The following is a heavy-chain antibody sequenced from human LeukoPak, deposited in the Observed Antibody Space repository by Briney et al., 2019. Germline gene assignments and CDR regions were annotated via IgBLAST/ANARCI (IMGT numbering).Heavy chain of an antibody. Sequence: PSETLSLTCTVSGGSISTNYWSWIRQPPGKGLEWIGNIFYSGRNNYNPSLRSRVTMSVDTSKNQFSLKLNSVTAADTAVYYCARLSGNSHFDYRGQGTLVTVSS. CDR2: IFYSGRN. CDR1: GGSISTNY. J-gene: IGHJ4*02. V-gene: IGHV4-59*01. D-gene: IGHD4-23*01. CDR3: ARLSGNSHFDY.